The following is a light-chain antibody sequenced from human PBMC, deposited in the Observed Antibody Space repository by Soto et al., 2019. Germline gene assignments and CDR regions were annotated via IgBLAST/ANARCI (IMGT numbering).Light chain of an antibody. J-gene: IGKJ4*01. CDR3: QQSYSNPT. CDR1: QPITRY. V-gene: IGKV1-39*01. CDR2: ATS. Sequence: DIQMPQSPSSLSASVGDRVTITCRASQPITRYLNWYQQKAGKAPKLLIYATSSLEIGVPSRFSGSGSGTDFTLTINSLQLEDLAIYYCQQSYSNPTFGGGTKVEIK.